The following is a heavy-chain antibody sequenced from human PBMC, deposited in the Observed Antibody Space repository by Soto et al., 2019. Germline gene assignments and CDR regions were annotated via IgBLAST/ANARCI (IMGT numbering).Heavy chain of an antibody. CDR1: GFTFSSYA. D-gene: IGHD4-17*01. CDR2: ISYDGSNK. J-gene: IGHJ4*02. V-gene: IGHV3-30-3*01. Sequence: QVQLVESGGGVVQPGRSLRLSCAASGFTFSSYAMHWVRQAPGKGLEWVAVISYDGSNKYYADSVKGRFIISRDNSKNTLYLQMNSLRAEDTAVYYCARGYGGNSGGFDYWGQGTLVTVS. CDR3: ARGYGGNSGGFDY.